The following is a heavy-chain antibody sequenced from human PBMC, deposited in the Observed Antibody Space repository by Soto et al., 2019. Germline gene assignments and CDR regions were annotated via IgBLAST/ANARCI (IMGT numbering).Heavy chain of an antibody. D-gene: IGHD2-21*01. Sequence: EERLVQSGGGLVQPGGSLRLSCAAYGFCVGGNYMSWVRQAPGKGLELVSLIYSGGKPFYADSMKDRFTLSRNNSNNMLYLQVGGLRAEDTAVYYWAGGPNSVCWDQGTVVSVSS. V-gene: IGHV3-53*01. CDR2: IYSGGKP. J-gene: IGHJ1*01. CDR1: GFCVGGNY. CDR3: AGGPNSVC.